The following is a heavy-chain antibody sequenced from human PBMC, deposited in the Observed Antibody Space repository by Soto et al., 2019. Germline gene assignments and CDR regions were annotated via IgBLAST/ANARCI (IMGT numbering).Heavy chain of an antibody. J-gene: IGHJ6*02. V-gene: IGHV4-4*07. D-gene: IGHD3-16*02. Sequence: QAQLQESGPGLVKPSETLSLTCSVSGGSFSSYYWTWIRQPAGKGLEWIGRLYTSGNTNYNPSLKSRVTMSADTSKNQFSLRLRSVTAADTSVYYCARGVRDGYYGMDVWGPGATVTVSS. CDR3: ARGVRDGYYGMDV. CDR2: LYTSGNT. CDR1: GGSFSSYY.